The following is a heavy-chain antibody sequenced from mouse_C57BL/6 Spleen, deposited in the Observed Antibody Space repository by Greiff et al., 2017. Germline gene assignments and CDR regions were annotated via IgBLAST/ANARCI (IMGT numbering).Heavy chain of an antibody. CDR1: GYTFTSYW. J-gene: IGHJ2*01. CDR2: INPSSGYT. CDR3: SRSENYDSNYYFDY. D-gene: IGHD2-5*01. V-gene: IGHV1-4*01. Sequence: QVQLQQSGAELARPGASVKMSCKASGYTFTSYWMHWVKQRPGQGLEWIGYINPSSGYTKYNQKFKDKATLTVDKSSSTAYMHLSSLTSEDSAVYVYSRSENYDSNYYFDYWGQGTTLTVSS.